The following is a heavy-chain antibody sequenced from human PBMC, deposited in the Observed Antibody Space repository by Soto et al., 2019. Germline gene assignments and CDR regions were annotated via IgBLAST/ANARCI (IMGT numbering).Heavy chain of an antibody. CDR2: ISGSGGST. Sequence: ASVKVSCAASGFTFSSYAMSWFRQAPGKGLEWVSAISGSGGSTYYADSVKGRFTISRDNSKNTLYLQMNSLRAEDTAVYYCAKDKDGYKNFDYWGQGTLVTVSS. D-gene: IGHD5-12*01. CDR1: GFTFSSYA. CDR3: AKDKDGYKNFDY. V-gene: IGHV3-23*01. J-gene: IGHJ4*02.